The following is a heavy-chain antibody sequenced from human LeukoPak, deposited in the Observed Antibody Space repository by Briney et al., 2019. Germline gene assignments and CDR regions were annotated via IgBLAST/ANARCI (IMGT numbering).Heavy chain of an antibody. V-gene: IGHV1-2*06. CDR2: INPNSGGT. D-gene: IGHD3-9*01. Sequence: ASVKVSCKASGYTFIAYYIHWVRQAPGQGLEWMGRINPNSGGTNYAQKLQGTVTMTRDTSISTVYMELSRLKSDDTAVYYCARVNAYYDILTGRRKAPYYYYGMDVWGQGTTVTVSS. J-gene: IGHJ6*02. CDR1: GYTFIAYY. CDR3: ARVNAYYDILTGRRKAPYYYYGMDV.